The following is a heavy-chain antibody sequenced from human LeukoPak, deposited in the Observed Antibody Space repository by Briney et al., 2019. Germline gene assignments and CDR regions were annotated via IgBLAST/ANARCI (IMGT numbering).Heavy chain of an antibody. Sequence: GGSLRLSCAASGFTVSSNYMSWVRQAPGKGLEWVSVIYSGGSTYYADSVKGRFTISRDNSKNTLYLQMNSLRAEDTAVYYCAREDILTGFDYWGQGALVTVSS. CDR2: IYSGGST. D-gene: IGHD3-9*01. V-gene: IGHV3-53*01. CDR3: AREDILTGFDY. CDR1: GFTVSSNY. J-gene: IGHJ4*02.